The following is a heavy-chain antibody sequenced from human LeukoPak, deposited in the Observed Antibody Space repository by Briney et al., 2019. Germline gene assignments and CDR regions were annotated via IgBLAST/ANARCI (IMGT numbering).Heavy chain of an antibody. V-gene: IGHV3-30*04. D-gene: IGHD2-15*01. Sequence: GRSLRLSCAASGFTFSSYAMHWVRQAPGKGLEWVAVISYDGSNKYYADSVKGRFTISRDNSKNTLYLQMNSLRAEDAAVYYCARGGTRYCSGGSCYSGYYYYYMDVWGKGTTVTVSS. CDR2: ISYDGSNK. CDR1: GFTFSSYA. CDR3: ARGGTRYCSGGSCYSGYYYYYMDV. J-gene: IGHJ6*03.